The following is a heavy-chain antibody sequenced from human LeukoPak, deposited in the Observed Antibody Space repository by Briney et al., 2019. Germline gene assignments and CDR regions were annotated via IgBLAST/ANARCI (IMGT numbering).Heavy chain of an antibody. Sequence: GGSLRLSCTASGFTFGDYAMSWFRQAPGKGLEWVGFIRSKAYGGTTEYAASVKGRFTISRDDSKSIAYLQMNSLKTEDTAVYYCTRDGGLRFRTSLVDCWFDPWGQGTLVTVSS. D-gene: IGHD2-8*02. CDR3: TRDGGLRFRTSLVDCWFDP. CDR1: GFTFGDYA. V-gene: IGHV3-49*03. J-gene: IGHJ5*02. CDR2: IRSKAYGGTT.